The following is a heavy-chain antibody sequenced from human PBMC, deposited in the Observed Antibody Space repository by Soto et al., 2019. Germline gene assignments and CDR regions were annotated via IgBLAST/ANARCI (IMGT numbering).Heavy chain of an antibody. CDR1: GFTFSSYG. V-gene: IGHV3-33*01. CDR3: ARTGYVEMATLLDY. CDR2: IWYDGSNK. D-gene: IGHD5-12*01. Sequence: QVQLVESGGGVVQPGRSLRLSCAASGFTFSSYGMHWVRQAPGKGLEWVAVIWYDGSNKYYADSVKGRFTISRDNSKNTLYLQMNSLRAEDTAVYYCARTGYVEMATLLDYWGQGTLVTVSS. J-gene: IGHJ4*02.